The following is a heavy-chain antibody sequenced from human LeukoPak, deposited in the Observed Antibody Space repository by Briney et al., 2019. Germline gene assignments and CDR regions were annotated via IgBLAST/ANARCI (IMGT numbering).Heavy chain of an antibody. D-gene: IGHD6-19*01. J-gene: IGHJ5*02. Sequence: GGSLRLSCAASGFTFSSYWMHWVRHAPGKGRVWVSRINSDGSSTIYADSVKGRFTISRDNAKNTLYLQMNSLRAEDTAVYYCASHQYSSGRRGAWFDPWGQGTLVTVSS. CDR1: GFTFSSYW. CDR3: ASHQYSSGRRGAWFDP. V-gene: IGHV3-74*01. CDR2: INSDGSST.